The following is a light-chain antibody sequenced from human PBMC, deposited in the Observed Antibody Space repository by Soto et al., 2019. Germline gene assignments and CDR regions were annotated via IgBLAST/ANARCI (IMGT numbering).Light chain of an antibody. V-gene: IGKV3-20*01. CDR1: QSISGNY. CDR2: GTY. CDR3: QHYGDSLPIT. J-gene: IGKJ5*01. Sequence: EVVLTQSPGTLSLSPGERVTLSCRASQSISGNYLAWYQHKPGQAPRLLISGTYTRATGIPDRFSGRGSGTGFSLTISRLEPGDFAVYYCQHYGDSLPITFGQGTRLEIK.